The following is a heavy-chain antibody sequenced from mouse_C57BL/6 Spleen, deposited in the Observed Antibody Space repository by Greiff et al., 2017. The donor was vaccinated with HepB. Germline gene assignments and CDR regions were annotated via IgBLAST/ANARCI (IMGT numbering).Heavy chain of an antibody. D-gene: IGHD3-2*02. CDR3: ASRGGTAQAYYAMDY. CDR1: GYSFTGYY. CDR2: INPSTVGT. J-gene: IGHJ4*01. Sequence: VQLQQSGPELVKPGASVKISCKASGYSFTGYYMNWVKQSPEKSLEWIGEINPSTVGTTYNQKFKAKATLTVDKSSSTAYMQLKSLTSEDSAVYYCASRGGTAQAYYAMDYWGQGTSVTVSS. V-gene: IGHV1-42*01.